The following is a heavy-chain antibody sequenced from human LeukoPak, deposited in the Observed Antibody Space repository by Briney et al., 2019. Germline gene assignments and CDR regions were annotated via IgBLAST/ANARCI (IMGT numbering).Heavy chain of an antibody. CDR2: INHSGST. Sequence: SETLSLTCTVSGGSISSSSYYWGWIRQPPGKGLEWIGEINHSGSTNYNPSLKSRVTISVDTSKNQFSLKLSSVTAADTAVYYCARASFNSYGYYYYYYMDVWGKGTTVTVSS. V-gene: IGHV4-39*07. CDR1: GGSISSSSYY. CDR3: ARASFNSYGYYYYYYMDV. J-gene: IGHJ6*03. D-gene: IGHD5-18*01.